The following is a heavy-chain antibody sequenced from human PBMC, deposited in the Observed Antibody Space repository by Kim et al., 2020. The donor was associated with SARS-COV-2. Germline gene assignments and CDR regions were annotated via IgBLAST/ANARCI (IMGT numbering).Heavy chain of an antibody. CDR1: GGSISSSNW. D-gene: IGHD3-22*01. CDR2: IYHSGST. V-gene: IGHV4-4*02. CDR3: ARAIKTMIVVVIKHRRAFEI. J-gene: IGHJ3*02. Sequence: SETLSLTCAVSGGSISSSNWWSWVRQPPGKGLEWIGEIYHSGSTNYNPSLKSRVTISVDKSKNQFSLKLSSVTAADTAVYYCARAIKTMIVVVIKHRRAFEIWGQGTMVTVSS.